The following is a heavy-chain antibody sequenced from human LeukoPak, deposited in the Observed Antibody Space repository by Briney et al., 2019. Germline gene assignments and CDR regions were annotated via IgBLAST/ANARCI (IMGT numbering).Heavy chain of an antibody. CDR1: GGSFSGYY. V-gene: IGHV4-34*01. CDR2: INHSGST. D-gene: IGHD3-22*01. CDR3: ARAGYYYDSSGYYRLDY. Sequence: SETLSLTCAVYGGSFSGYYWSWIRQPPGKGLEWIGEINHSGSTNYNPSLKSRVTISVDTSKNQFSLKLSSVTAADTAVYYCARAGYYYDSSGYYRLDYWGQGTLVTVSS. J-gene: IGHJ4*02.